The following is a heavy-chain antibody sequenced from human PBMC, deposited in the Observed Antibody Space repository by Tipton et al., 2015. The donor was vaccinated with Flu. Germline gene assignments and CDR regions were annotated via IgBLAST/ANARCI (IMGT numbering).Heavy chain of an antibody. CDR3: ARHVFHGDWYFTL. CDR1: GGSISDYY. CDR2: IYSSGTS. V-gene: IGHV4-59*08. J-gene: IGHJ2*01. Sequence: LRLSCIVTGGSISDYYWSWIRQPPGKGLEWIGYIYSSGTSRYNPSLQSRVTVSVDTSKNQFSLKLTSVTAADTAVYFCARHVFHGDWYFTLWGRGTLVTVSS. D-gene: IGHD2-8*01.